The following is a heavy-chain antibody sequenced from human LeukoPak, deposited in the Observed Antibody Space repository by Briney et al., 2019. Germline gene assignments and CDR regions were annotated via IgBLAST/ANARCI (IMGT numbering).Heavy chain of an antibody. Sequence: SETLSLTCAVYGGSFSGYYWSWIRQPPGKGVEWIGEINHSGSTNYNPSLKSRVTISVDTSKNQFSLKLSSVTAADTAVYYCARVAPGYHYYYYMDVWGKGTTVTVSS. J-gene: IGHJ6*03. V-gene: IGHV4-34*01. CDR3: ARVAPGYHYYYYMDV. CDR2: INHSGST. CDR1: GGSFSGYY. D-gene: IGHD2-15*01.